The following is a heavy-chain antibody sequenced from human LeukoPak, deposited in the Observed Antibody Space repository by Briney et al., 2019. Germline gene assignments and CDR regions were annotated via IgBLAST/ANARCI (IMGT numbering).Heavy chain of an antibody. D-gene: IGHD3-10*01. J-gene: IGHJ1*01. CDR3: ARDHYGYSSGSGFDC. V-gene: IGHV1-2*06. CDR1: GYTFTGYD. CDR2: INPNSGGT. Sequence: ASVKVSCKASGYTFTGYDMHWVRQAPGQGLEWMGLINPNSGGTNYAQRFQGRVTMNRETSISTAYMELSRLRSHDTAVSSCARDHYGYSSGSGFDCWGQGILVTVSS.